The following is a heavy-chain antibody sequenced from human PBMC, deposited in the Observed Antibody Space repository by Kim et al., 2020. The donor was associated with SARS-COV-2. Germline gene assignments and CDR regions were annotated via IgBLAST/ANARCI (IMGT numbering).Heavy chain of an antibody. CDR3: ARGPVYSGTYEDAFDI. V-gene: IGHV3-7*05. CDR1: GFTFSSYW. J-gene: IGHJ3*02. CDR2: IKQDGSEK. Sequence: GGSLRLSCAASGFTFSSYWMNWVRQAPGKGLEWVANIKQDGSEKYYVDSVKGRFTISRDNAKNSLYLQMNSLRAEDTAVYYCARGPVYSGTYEDAFDIWGQGTMVTVSS. D-gene: IGHD1-26*01.